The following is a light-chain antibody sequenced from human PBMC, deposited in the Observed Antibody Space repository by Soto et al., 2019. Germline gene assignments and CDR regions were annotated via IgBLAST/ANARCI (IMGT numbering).Light chain of an antibody. Sequence: QLVLTQSPSASASLGASVKLTCTLSSGHSSYAIAWHQQQPEKGPRYLMKLNSDGSHRKGDGIPDRFSGSSSGAVRYLTISSLQSEDEADYYCQTWGTGIQVFGGGTKVTVL. CDR1: SGHSSYA. CDR3: QTWGTGIQV. J-gene: IGLJ3*02. CDR2: LNSDGSH. V-gene: IGLV4-69*01.